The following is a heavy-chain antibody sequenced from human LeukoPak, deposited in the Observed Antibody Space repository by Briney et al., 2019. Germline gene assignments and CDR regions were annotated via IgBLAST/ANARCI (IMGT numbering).Heavy chain of an antibody. CDR3: ARAAEARSGVDY. J-gene: IGHJ4*02. V-gene: IGHV1-2*02. CDR1: GYTFTGYY. D-gene: IGHD6-19*01. Sequence: ASVKVSCKASGYTFTGYYMHWVRQAPGQGLEWMGWINPNSGGTNHAQKFRGRVTMTRDTSISTAYMDLSSLTSDDTAVYYCARAAEARSGVDYWGQGTLVTVSS. CDR2: INPNSGGT.